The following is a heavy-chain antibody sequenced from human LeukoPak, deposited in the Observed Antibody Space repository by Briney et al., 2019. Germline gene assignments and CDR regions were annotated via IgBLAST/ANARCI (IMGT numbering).Heavy chain of an antibody. Sequence: SETLSLTCAVYGGSFSGCYWSWIRQPPGKGLEWIGEINHSGSTNYNPSLKSRVTISVDTSKNQFSLKLSSVTAADTAVYYCARDGVYYFDYWGQGTLVTVSS. D-gene: IGHD3-16*01. J-gene: IGHJ4*02. CDR2: INHSGST. CDR3: ARDGVYYFDY. CDR1: GGSFSGCY. V-gene: IGHV4-34*01.